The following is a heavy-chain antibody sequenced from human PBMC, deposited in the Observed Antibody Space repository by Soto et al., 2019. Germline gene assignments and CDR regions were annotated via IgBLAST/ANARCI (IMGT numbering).Heavy chain of an antibody. CDR1: GGSISGYY. CDR2: IYNSGTT. Sequence: SSETLSLTCTVSGGSISGYYWSWIRQPPGKGLEWIGYIYNSGTTSYNPSLRSRVAISVDTSKSQFSLRLTSVTAADTAVYYCARGSVGITMIEINDFCGQGALVTVSS. D-gene: IGHD3-22*01. V-gene: IGHV4-59*01. CDR3: ARGSVGITMIEINDF. J-gene: IGHJ4*02.